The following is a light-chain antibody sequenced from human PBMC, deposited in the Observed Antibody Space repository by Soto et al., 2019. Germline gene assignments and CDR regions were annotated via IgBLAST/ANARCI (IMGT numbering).Light chain of an antibody. CDR2: DTS. V-gene: IGKV3-11*01. CDR1: STVDSRY. J-gene: IGKJ1*01. Sequence: ETVLTQSPGTLSLSPGERASLSCRASSTVDSRYLDWYQQKPGQAPRLLIYDTSNRATGIPARFSGSGSGADFTLTISSLEPEDFAVYYCQQRNNWPRTFGQGTKVDIK. CDR3: QQRNNWPRT.